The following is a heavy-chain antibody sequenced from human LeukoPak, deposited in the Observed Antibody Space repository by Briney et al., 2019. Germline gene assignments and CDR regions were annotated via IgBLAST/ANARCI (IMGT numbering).Heavy chain of an antibody. D-gene: IGHD6-19*01. CDR1: GFTVSGSY. CDR2: LDSVGTM. J-gene: IGHJ3*01. CDR3: ARLVVDSHAFDV. Sequence: PGGTLRLSCAASGFTVSGSYMSWIRQAPGKGLEWVSILDSVGTMYYADSVKGRFTISRDNSKNTLYLQMNSLRVEDAAVYYCARLVVDSHAFDVWGQGTMVTVSS. V-gene: IGHV3-53*01.